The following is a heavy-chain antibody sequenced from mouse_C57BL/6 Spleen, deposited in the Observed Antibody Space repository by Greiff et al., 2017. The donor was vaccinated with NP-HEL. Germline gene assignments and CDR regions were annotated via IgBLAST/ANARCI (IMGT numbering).Heavy chain of an antibody. V-gene: IGHV5-6*01. CDR2: ISSGGSYT. J-gene: IGHJ3*01. CDR3: ARHPLYDGYPTWFAY. Sequence: DVQLQESGGDLVKPGGSLKLSCAASGFTFSSYGMSWVRQTPDKRLEWVATISSGGSYTYYPDSVKGRFTISRDNAKNTLDLQMSSLKSEDTAMYYCARHPLYDGYPTWFAYWGQGTLVTVSA. D-gene: IGHD2-3*01. CDR1: GFTFSSYG.